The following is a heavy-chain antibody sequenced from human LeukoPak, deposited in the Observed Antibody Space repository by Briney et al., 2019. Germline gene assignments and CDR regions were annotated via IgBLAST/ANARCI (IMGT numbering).Heavy chain of an antibody. CDR1: GGSISSHY. D-gene: IGHD3-3*01. J-gene: IGHJ4*02. CDR3: ARARAYDFWSGYSYYFDY. CDR2: IYYSGST. V-gene: IGHV4-59*11. Sequence: PSETLSLTCSVSGGSISSHYWSWIRQPPGKGLEWIGYIYYSGSTNYNPSLKSRVTISVDTSKNQFSLKLSSVTAADTAVYYCARARAYDFWSGYSYYFDYWGQGTLSPSPQ.